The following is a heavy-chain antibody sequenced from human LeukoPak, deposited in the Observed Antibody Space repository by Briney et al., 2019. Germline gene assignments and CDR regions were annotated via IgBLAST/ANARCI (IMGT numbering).Heavy chain of an antibody. V-gene: IGHV3-30*03. CDR1: GFTFSSYG. Sequence: GGSLRLSCAASGFTFSSYGMHWVRQAPGKGLEWVAVISYDGSNKYYADSVKGRFTISRDNAKNSLYLQMNSLRAEDTAVYYCARDLSYGDPQNGGMDVWGQGTTVTVSS. D-gene: IGHD4-17*01. J-gene: IGHJ6*02. CDR3: ARDLSYGDPQNGGMDV. CDR2: ISYDGSNK.